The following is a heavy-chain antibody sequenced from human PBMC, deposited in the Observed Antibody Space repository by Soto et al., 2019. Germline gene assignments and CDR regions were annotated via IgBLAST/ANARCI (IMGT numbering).Heavy chain of an antibody. CDR3: ERGGNIPMAKDLFAY. CDR2: VYSSGTT. D-gene: IGHD2-2*02. Sequence: SETLSLTCAVSGGSISSYYWSWIRQPPGKGLEWIGYVYSSGTTSYNPSLKSRVTISVDTSKNQFSLKLSSVTAADTAVYYCERGGNIPMAKDLFAYWGQGTLVTVSS. CDR1: GGSISSYY. V-gene: IGHV4-59*01. J-gene: IGHJ4*02.